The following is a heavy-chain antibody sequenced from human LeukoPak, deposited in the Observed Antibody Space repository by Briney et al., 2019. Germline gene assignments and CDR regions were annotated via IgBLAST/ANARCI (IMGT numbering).Heavy chain of an antibody. CDR2: IFYSGPT. CDR1: GGSISGHS. J-gene: IGHJ3*02. V-gene: IGHV4-59*11. CDR3: ARDYYDSRGDAFDM. D-gene: IGHD3-22*01. Sequence: SETLSLTCTVSGGSISGHSWSWIRQPPGKGLEWIGYIFYSGPTNYSPSLKSRVTISVDTSKYQFSLRLSSVTAADTAVYYCARDYYDSRGDAFDMWGQGTMVTVSS.